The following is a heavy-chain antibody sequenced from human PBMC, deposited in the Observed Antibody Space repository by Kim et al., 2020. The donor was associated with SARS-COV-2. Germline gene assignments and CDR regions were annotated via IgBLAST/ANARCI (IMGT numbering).Heavy chain of an antibody. Sequence: GGSLRLSCTASGFTFGDYAMSWVRQPPGKGLEWVGFIRNKRYGGTPEYAASVKGRFTISRDDSNSISYLQMNSLNTEDTAVYYCTRTNGFSSGWHLDSWGQGTLVTVSS. CDR1: GFTFGDYA. V-gene: IGHV3-49*04. D-gene: IGHD6-19*01. CDR3: TRTNGFSSGWHLDS. J-gene: IGHJ4*02. CDR2: IRNKRYGGTP.